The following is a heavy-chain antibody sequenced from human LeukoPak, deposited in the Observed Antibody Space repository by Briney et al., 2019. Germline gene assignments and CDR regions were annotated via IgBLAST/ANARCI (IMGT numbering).Heavy chain of an antibody. V-gene: IGHV1-2*02. Sequence: AASVTVSCKASGYTFTGYFMHWVRQAPGQGLEWMGWINPNSGGTNYAQKFQGRVTMTRDTSISTAYMELSRLRSDDTAVYYCARDSVGCSSTNCPNDYYYYYMDVWGKGTTVTISS. J-gene: IGHJ6*03. CDR2: INPNSGGT. D-gene: IGHD2-2*01. CDR3: ARDSVGCSSTNCPNDYYYYYMDV. CDR1: GYTFTGYF.